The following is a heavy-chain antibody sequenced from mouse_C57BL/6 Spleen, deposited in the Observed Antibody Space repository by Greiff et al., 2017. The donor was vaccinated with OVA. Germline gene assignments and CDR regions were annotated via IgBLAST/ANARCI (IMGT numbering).Heavy chain of an antibody. CDR1: GFSLTSYG. D-gene: IGHD2-4*01. J-gene: IGHJ4*01. CDR2: IWSGGST. CDR3: ARKEITGGLNYYAMDY. V-gene: IGHV2-2*01. Sequence: QVQLQQSGPGLVQPSQSLSITCTVSGFSLTSYGVHWVRQSPGKGLEWLGVIWSGGSTDYNAAFISRLSISKDNSKSQVFFKMNSLQADDTAIYYCARKEITGGLNYYAMDYWGQGTSVTVSS.